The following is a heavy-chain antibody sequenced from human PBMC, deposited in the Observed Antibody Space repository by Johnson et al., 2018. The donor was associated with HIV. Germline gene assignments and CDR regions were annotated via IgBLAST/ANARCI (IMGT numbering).Heavy chain of an antibody. V-gene: IGHV3-7*01. D-gene: IGHD1-26*01. CDR1: GFTFSSYW. Sequence: VQLVESGGGLVQPGGSLRLSCAASGFTFSSYWMSWVRQAPGKGLEWVANIKQDGSEKYYVDSVKGRFTISRDNAKNSLYLQMNSLRAEDTAVYYCARELGGELDAFDIWGQGTMVTVYS. CDR2: IKQDGSEK. CDR3: ARELGGELDAFDI. J-gene: IGHJ3*02.